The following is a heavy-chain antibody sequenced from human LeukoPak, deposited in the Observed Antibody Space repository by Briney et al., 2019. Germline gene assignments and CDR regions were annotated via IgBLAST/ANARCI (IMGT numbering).Heavy chain of an antibody. D-gene: IGHD4-17*01. V-gene: IGHV3-7*01. Sequence: GGSLRLSCAASGFTFSSYWVGWVRQAPGKGLEWVANIKQDGSEKYYVDSVKGRFTISRDNAKNSLYLQMNSLRAEDTAVYYCARDLISPTVTTGYYFDYWGQGTLVTVSS. CDR3: ARDLISPTVTTGYYFDY. CDR2: IKQDGSEK. J-gene: IGHJ4*02. CDR1: GFTFSSYW.